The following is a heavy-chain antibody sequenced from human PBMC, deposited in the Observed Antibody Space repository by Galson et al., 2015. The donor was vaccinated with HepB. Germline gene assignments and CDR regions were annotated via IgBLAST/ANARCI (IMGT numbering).Heavy chain of an antibody. V-gene: IGHV3-49*04. D-gene: IGHD5-12*01. CDR2: IRGKAYGGTT. J-gene: IGHJ4*02. CDR3: TRDLEDIVATRGDY. Sequence: SLRLSCAASGFTFGDYAMSWVRQAPGKGLEWVGFIRGKAYGGTTEYAASVKGRFTISRDDSKSIAYLQMNSLKTEDTAVYYCTRDLEDIVATRGDYWGQGTLVTVSS. CDR1: GFTFGDYA.